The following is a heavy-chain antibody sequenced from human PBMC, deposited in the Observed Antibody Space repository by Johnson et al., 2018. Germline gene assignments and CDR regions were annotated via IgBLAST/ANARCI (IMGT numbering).Heavy chain of an antibody. D-gene: IGHD6-19*01. J-gene: IGHJ1*01. V-gene: IGHV3-9*01. CDR2: ISWNSGSI. Sequence: VQLQQSGGGVVQPGRSLRLSCAASGFTFDDYAMHWVRQAPGKGLEWVSGISWNSGSIGYADSVKGRFTISRDNAKNSLYLQMNSLRAEDTAFYYCAKGGAGGWGIEYFQHWGQGTLVTVSS. CDR3: AKGGAGGWGIEYFQH. CDR1: GFTFDDYA.